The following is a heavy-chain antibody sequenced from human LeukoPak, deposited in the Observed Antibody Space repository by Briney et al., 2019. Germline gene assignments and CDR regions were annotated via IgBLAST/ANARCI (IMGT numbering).Heavy chain of an antibody. D-gene: IGHD3-22*01. J-gene: IGHJ4*02. V-gene: IGHV4-61*02. Sequence: SETLSLTCTVSGGSISSGHYYWSWIRQPAGKGLEWIGRMYTSGSTNYNPSLKSRVTISIDTSKNQFSLKLSSVTAADTAIYYCARGYYYDSSGYYYFDYWGQGTLVTVSS. CDR1: GGSISSGHYY. CDR3: ARGYYYDSSGYYYFDY. CDR2: MYTSGST.